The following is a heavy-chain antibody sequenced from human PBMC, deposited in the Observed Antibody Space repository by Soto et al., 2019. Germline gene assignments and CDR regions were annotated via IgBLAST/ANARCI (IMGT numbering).Heavy chain of an antibody. CDR1: GFTFSGYS. D-gene: IGHD5-18*01. CDR2: ISSSSSYI. V-gene: IGHV3-21*01. J-gene: IGHJ6*02. Sequence: LRLSCAAAGFTFSGYSMNWVRQAPGKGLEWVLSISSSSSYIYYADSVKGRFTISRDNAKNSLYLQMNSLRAEDTAVYYCARVSERLDTAMAMGGDYYGMDVSAQGTTVTGS. CDR3: ARVSERLDTAMAMGGDYYGMDV.